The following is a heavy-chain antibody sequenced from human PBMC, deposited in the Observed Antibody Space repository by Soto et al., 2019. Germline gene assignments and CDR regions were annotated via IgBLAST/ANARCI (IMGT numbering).Heavy chain of an antibody. CDR1: GGSISSYY. J-gene: IGHJ4*02. V-gene: IGHV4-59*01. D-gene: IGHD6-19*01. CDR2: IYYSGST. Sequence: SETLSLTCTVSGGSISSYYWSWIRQPPGKGLEWIGYIYYSGSTNYNPSLKSRVTISVDTSKNQFSLKLSSVTAADTAVYYCAREQWLPFWGQGTLVTVSS. CDR3: AREQWLPF.